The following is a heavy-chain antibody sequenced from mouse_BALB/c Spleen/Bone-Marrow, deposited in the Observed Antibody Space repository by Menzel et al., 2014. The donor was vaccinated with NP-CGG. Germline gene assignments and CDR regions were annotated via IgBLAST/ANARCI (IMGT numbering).Heavy chain of an antibody. V-gene: IGHV1-4*02. Sequence: QVQLQQSASELARPGASVRLSCRASGYTFTGYSMQWVKQRPGQGLEWIGYIVPRSGYTDYNQKFKDKTTLTADKSSSTAYMQLSRLTSEDSTVYYCTRKYITSPHVDYWGQGASLTVSS. J-gene: IGHJ2*02. CDR2: IVPRSGYT. CDR1: GYTFTGYS. CDR3: TRKYITSPHVDY. D-gene: IGHD1-2*01.